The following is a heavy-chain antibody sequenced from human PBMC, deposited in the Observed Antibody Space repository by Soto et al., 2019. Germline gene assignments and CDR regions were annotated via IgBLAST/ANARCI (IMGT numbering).Heavy chain of an antibody. V-gene: IGHV5-51*01. J-gene: IGHJ5*02. CDR3: ARGLSYDSSGYYPWFDP. D-gene: IGHD3-22*01. CDR2: IYPGDSDT. CDR1: GYSFTSYW. Sequence: GESLKISCKGSGYSFTSYWIGWVRQMPGKGLEWMGIIYPGDSDTRYSPSFQGQVTISADKSISTAYLQWSSLKASDTAMYYCARGLSYDSSGYYPWFDPWGQGTLVTVSS.